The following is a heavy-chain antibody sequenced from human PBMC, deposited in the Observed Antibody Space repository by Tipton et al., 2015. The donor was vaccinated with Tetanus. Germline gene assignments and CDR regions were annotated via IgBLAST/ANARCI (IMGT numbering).Heavy chain of an antibody. CDR1: GVPIRSSTYF. J-gene: IGHJ4*02. CDR2: IFYTGSS. Sequence: GLVKPSETLSLTCAVSGVPIRSSTYFWGWIRQPPGKGLEWIGHIFYTGSSHYNPSFESRVTISVDTSKNQFSLNLSSVTAADTAVYFCARQEPPRRFFYDSSGSSDWGQGILVTVSS. V-gene: IGHV4-39*01. D-gene: IGHD3-22*01. CDR3: ARQEPPRRFFYDSSGSSD.